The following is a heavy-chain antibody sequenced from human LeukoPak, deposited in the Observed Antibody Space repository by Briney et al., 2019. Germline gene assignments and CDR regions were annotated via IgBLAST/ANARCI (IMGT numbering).Heavy chain of an antibody. D-gene: IGHD5-18*01. J-gene: IGHJ4*02. V-gene: IGHV4-38-2*02. CDR1: GYSISSGYY. Sequence: SETLSLTCAVSGYSISSGYYWGWIRQPPGKGLEWIGSIYHSGSTYYNPSLKSRVTISVDTSKNQFSLKLSSVTAADPSVYYSVRDLSSGTAMASYFDYWGQGTLVTVSS. CDR2: IYHSGST. CDR3: VRDLSSGTAMASYFDY.